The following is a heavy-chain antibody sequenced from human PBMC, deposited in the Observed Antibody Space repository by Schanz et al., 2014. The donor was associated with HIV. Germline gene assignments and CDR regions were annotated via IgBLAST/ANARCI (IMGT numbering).Heavy chain of an antibody. V-gene: IGHV3-33*08. Sequence: QVQLVESGGGVVQPGRSLRLSCAASGFTFSSYGMHWVRQAPGKGLEWVAIIGNDGSNKYYTDSVKGRFTISRDNSKNTLYLQMNSLRVEDTAVYYCARDWLGERDYYYGMDVWGQGTTVTVSS. CDR1: GFTFSSYG. J-gene: IGHJ6*02. CDR3: ARDWLGERDYYYGMDV. CDR2: IGNDGSNK. D-gene: IGHD2-21*01.